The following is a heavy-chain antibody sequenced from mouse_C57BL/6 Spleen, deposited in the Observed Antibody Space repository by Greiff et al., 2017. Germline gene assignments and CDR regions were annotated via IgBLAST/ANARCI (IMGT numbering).Heavy chain of an antibody. V-gene: IGHV1-22*01. CDR1: GYTFTDYN. D-gene: IGHD2-1*01. Sequence: VQLQQSGAELVKPGASVKMSCKASGYTFTDYNMDWVKQSHGKSLEWIGYINPNNGGTSYNQKFKGKATLTVDKSSSTAYMELRSLTSEDSAVXECTYCNCWYFDDWGKGTTVTVSS. CDR2: INPNNGGT. CDR3: TYCNCWYFDD. J-gene: IGHJ1*03.